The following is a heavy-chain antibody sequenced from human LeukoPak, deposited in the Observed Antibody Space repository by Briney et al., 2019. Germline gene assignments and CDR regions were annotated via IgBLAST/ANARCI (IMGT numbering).Heavy chain of an antibody. D-gene: IGHD1-26*01. V-gene: IGHV3-48*04. CDR1: GITFSSYA. Sequence: GGSLRLSCAASGITFSSYAMSWVRQAPGKGLEWVSYIKNGSSTIYYADSVKGRFTISRDDAKNSLYLQMNSLRAEDTAVYYCARASGSYQVFDYWGQGTLVTVSS. CDR3: ARASGSYQVFDY. J-gene: IGHJ4*02. CDR2: IKNGSSTI.